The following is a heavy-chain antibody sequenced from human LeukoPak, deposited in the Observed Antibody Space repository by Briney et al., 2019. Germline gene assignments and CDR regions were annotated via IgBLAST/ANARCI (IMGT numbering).Heavy chain of an antibody. V-gene: IGHV4-59*01. D-gene: IGHD3-22*01. CDR3: ARRTYFYDSSGYYFDY. Sequence: SQTLSLTCTVSGGSISSYYWSWIRQPPGKGLECIGYIYYSGSTNYNPSLKSRVTISVDTSKNQFSLKLSSVTAADTAVYYCARRTYFYDSSGYYFDYWGQGTLVTVSS. CDR1: GGSISSYY. CDR2: IYYSGST. J-gene: IGHJ4*02.